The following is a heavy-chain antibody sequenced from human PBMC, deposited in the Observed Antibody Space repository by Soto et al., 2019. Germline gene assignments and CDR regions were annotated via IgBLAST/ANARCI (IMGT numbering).Heavy chain of an antibody. Sequence: GGSLRLSCAASGLTFSSYGMHWVRQVPGKGLEWVAVIWYDGSNKNYADSVKGRFTISRDNSKNTLYLQMNSLRAEDTAVYYCARAYSSSLGGLDVWGQGTTVTVSS. J-gene: IGHJ6*02. V-gene: IGHV3-33*01. CDR1: GLTFSSYG. CDR2: IWYDGSNK. D-gene: IGHD6-13*01. CDR3: ARAYSSSLGGLDV.